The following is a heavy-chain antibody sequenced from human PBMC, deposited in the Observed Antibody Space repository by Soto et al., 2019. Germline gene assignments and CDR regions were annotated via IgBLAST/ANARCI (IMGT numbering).Heavy chain of an antibody. CDR2: IWYDGNNK. D-gene: IGHD2-15*01. V-gene: IGHV3-33*01. J-gene: IGHJ6*03. CDR3: ARGVGAYYYMDV. Sequence: GGSLRLSCAASGFIFSSYGMHWVRQAPGKGLEWVAVIWYDGNNKYYADSVKGRFTISRDNSKNMLYLQMNSLRAEDTAVYFCARGVGAYYYMDVWGKGTTVTVSS. CDR1: GFIFSSYG.